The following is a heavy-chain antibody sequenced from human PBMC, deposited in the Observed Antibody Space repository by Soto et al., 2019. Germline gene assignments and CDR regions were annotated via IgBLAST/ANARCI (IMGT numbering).Heavy chain of an antibody. CDR3: TSDPLPTGS. Sequence: EVQLVQSGGGLVKPGGSHRLSCAASGFNFTRAWMTWVRQAPGKGLEWVARIKSRVDAGTTEYAAPVKGRFTISREDSKSMVFLQMNSLKTEDTAVYYCTSDPLPTGSWVQGTLVTVSS. D-gene: IGHD6-6*01. CDR2: IKSRVDAGTT. CDR1: GFNFTRAW. V-gene: IGHV3-15*01. J-gene: IGHJ4*02.